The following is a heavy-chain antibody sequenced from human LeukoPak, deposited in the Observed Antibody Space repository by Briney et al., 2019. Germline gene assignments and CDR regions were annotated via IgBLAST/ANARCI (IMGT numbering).Heavy chain of an antibody. Sequence: GGSLRLSCAASGFSIARAWMNWVRQAPGKGLEWVSGISGSGDNTYYADSVKGRFTISRDNSKNTLYVQVNSLGTEDTAAYYCAKGSYYDSSGSFYFDYWGQGTLVTVSS. CDR1: GFSIARAW. D-gene: IGHD3-22*01. J-gene: IGHJ4*02. CDR2: ISGSGDNT. CDR3: AKGSYYDSSGSFYFDY. V-gene: IGHV3-23*01.